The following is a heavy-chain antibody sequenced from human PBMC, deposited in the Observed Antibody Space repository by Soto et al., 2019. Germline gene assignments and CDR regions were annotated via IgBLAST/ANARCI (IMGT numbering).Heavy chain of an antibody. CDR1: EYTFTSYT. CDR3: ARSSGSFYTLGH. D-gene: IGHD3-10*01. CDR2: INIAKGNT. V-gene: IGHV1-3*04. J-gene: IGHJ4*02. Sequence: QGQLVQSGAEEKKPGASVKVYCRASEYTFTSYTMHWVRQAPGQRPEWMGWINIAKGNTQYSQKLQGRVTFTRDTSASTAYMELSTLRSEDTAVYYCARSSGSFYTLGHWGQGTLVTVSS.